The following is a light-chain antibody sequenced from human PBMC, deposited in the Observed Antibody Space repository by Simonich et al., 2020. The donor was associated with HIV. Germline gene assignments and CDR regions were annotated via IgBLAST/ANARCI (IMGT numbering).Light chain of an antibody. V-gene: IGKV1-33*01. CDR3: QQYDNLPPLT. CDR2: DAS. J-gene: IGKJ4*01. Sequence: VGDRVTITCQASQDISNYLNWYQQKPGKAPKLLIYDASNLETGVPSRFSGRGSGTDFTFTISSLQPEDMATYYCQQYDNLPPLTFGGGTKVEIK. CDR1: QDISNY.